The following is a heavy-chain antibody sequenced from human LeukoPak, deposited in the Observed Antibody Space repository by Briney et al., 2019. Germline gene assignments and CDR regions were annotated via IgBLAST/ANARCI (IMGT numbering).Heavy chain of an antibody. D-gene: IGHD3-9*01. CDR2: ISSGGSTL. CDR1: GFTFNKYY. Sequence: GGSLRLSCSASGFTFNKYYMSWIRQAPGKGLEWISYISSGGSTLKYADSVRGRFTISRDNAKNTLYLQMNSLRAEDSAVYYCAREDNYDILTGHFQDWGRGTLVTVSS. J-gene: IGHJ4*02. CDR3: AREDNYDILTGHFQD. V-gene: IGHV3-11*01.